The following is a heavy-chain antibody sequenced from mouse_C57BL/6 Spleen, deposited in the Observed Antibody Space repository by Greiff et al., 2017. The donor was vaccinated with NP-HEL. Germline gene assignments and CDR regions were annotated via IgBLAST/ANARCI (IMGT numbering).Heavy chain of an antibody. J-gene: IGHJ3*01. D-gene: IGHD1-1*01. CDR2: IYPGDGDT. CDR3: ANYYYGSSPWFAY. Sequence: QVQLQHSGAELVKPGASVKISCKASGYAFSSYWMNWVKQRPGKGLEWIGQIYPGDGDTNYNGKFKGKATLTADKSSSTAYMQLSSLTSEDSAVYFCANYYYGSSPWFAYWGQGTLVTVSA. CDR1: GYAFSSYW. V-gene: IGHV1-80*01.